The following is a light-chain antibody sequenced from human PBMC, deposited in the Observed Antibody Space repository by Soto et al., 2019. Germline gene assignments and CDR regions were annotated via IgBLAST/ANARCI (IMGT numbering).Light chain of an antibody. V-gene: IGLV2-23*01. CDR1: SSDVGSYNL. Sequence: QSALTRPASVSGSPGQSITISCTGTSSDVGSYNLVSWYQQHPGKAPKLMIYEGSKRPSGVSNRFSGSKSGNTASLTISGLPAEDEADYYCCSYAGSVVFGGGTQLTVL. CDR2: EGS. CDR3: CSYAGSVV. J-gene: IGLJ2*01.